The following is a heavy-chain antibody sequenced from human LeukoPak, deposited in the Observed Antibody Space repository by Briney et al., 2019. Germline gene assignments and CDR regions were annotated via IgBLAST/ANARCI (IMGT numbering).Heavy chain of an antibody. CDR3: ARDRYCSGGSCYSVDY. V-gene: IGHV4-34*01. CDR2: INHSGST. D-gene: IGHD2-15*01. Sequence: SSETLSLTCAVDGGSFSGYYLSWIRQPPGKGLEWVGEINHSGSTNYNPSLKSRVTISVDTSKNQFSLKLSSVTAADTAVYYCARDRYCSGGSCYSVDYWGQGTLVTVSS. J-gene: IGHJ4*02. CDR1: GGSFSGYY.